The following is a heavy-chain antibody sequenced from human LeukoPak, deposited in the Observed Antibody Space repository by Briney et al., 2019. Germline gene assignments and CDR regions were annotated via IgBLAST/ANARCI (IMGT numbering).Heavy chain of an antibody. Sequence: ASVKVSCKASGYTFTSYYMHLVRQALGQGLEWMGIINPSGGSTSYAQKFQGRVTMTRNTSTSTVYMELSSLRAEDTAVYDCARWDDSSGYYYAPLFDYWGQGTLVTVSS. V-gene: IGHV1-46*01. CDR1: GYTFTSYY. CDR3: ARWDDSSGYYYAPLFDY. J-gene: IGHJ4*02. D-gene: IGHD3-22*01. CDR2: INPSGGST.